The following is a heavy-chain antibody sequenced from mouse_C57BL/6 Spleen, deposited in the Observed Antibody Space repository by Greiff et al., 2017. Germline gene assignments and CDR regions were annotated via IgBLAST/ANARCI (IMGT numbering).Heavy chain of an antibody. V-gene: IGHV1-80*01. CDR2: IYPADGDT. CDR3: ARGYYGPFAY. J-gene: IGHJ3*01. Sequence: VQLQQSGAELVKPGASVKISCKASGYAFSSYWMNWVKQRPGQGLEWIGQIYPADGDTNYNGKFKGKATLTADKSSSTAYMQLSSLTSEDSAVYFCARGYYGPFAYWGQGTTVTVSA. D-gene: IGHD1-1*01. CDR1: GYAFSSYW.